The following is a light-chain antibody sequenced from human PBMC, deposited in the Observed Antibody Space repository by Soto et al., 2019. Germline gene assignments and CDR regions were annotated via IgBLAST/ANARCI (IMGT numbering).Light chain of an antibody. Sequence: DIVMTQSPLSLPVTPGEPASISCRSSQSLLHKHGNNYLDWFVQKPGQSPQPLIYRGSNRASVVTDRLSGSGSGTDFTLKISRLGAEAVGVYYCMRGLQSRVDQGTRLEI. V-gene: IGKV2-28*01. CDR2: RGS. J-gene: IGKJ5*01. CDR3: MRGLQSR. CDR1: QSLLHKHGNNY.